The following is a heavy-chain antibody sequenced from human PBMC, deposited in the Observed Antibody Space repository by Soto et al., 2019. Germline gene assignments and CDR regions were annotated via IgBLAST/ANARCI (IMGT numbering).Heavy chain of an antibody. CDR2: IIPIFGTA. D-gene: IGHD2-2*01. V-gene: IGHV1-69*06. J-gene: IGHJ6*02. CDR3: ARDRGEYCSSTSYEYYYGMDV. CDR1: GGTFSSYA. Sequence: SVKVSCKASGGTFSSYAISWVRQAPGQGLEWMGGIIPIFGTANYAQKFQGRVTITADKSTSTAYMELSSLRSEDTAVYYCARDRGEYCSSTSYEYYYGMDVWGQGTTVTVSS.